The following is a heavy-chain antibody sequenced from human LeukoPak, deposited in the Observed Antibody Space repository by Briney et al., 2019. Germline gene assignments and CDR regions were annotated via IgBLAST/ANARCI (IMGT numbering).Heavy chain of an antibody. CDR2: MYYSGST. CDR3: AREVHDYVWGSQHDALDI. Sequence: PSETLSLTCSVSGGSISSYYWSWIRQPPGKGLEWIGYMYYSGSTNYNPSLKSRVSISVVTSKNQFSLQLSSVTAADTAVYYCAREVHDYVWGSQHDALDIWGQGTMVTVSS. J-gene: IGHJ3*02. V-gene: IGHV4-59*12. CDR1: GGSISSYY. D-gene: IGHD3-16*01.